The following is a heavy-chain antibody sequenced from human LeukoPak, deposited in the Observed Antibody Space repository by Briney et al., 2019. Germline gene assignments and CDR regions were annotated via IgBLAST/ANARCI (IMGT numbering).Heavy chain of an antibody. Sequence: ASVKVSCKASGYTFTSYVMHWVRQAPGQRLEWMGCINDGNGNTKYSQKFQGRVTITADKSTSTAYMELSSLRSEDTAVYYCARQSGTLGVVVPYYYYYYMDVWDKGTTVTVSS. CDR2: INDGNGNT. V-gene: IGHV1-3*01. CDR1: GYTFTSYV. CDR3: ARQSGTLGVVVPYYYYYYMDV. D-gene: IGHD2-2*01. J-gene: IGHJ6*03.